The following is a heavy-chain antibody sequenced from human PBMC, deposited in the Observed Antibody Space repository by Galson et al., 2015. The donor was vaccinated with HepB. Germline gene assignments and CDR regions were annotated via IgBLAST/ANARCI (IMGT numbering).Heavy chain of an antibody. V-gene: IGHV3-23*01. D-gene: IGHD3-10*01. Sequence: SLRPSCAASGFTFSSYAMSWVRQAPGKGLEWVSAISGSGGSTYYADSVKGRFTISRDNSKNTLYLQMNSLRAEDTAVYYCAKVPPGSLDAFDIWGQGTMVTVSS. CDR1: GFTFSSYA. J-gene: IGHJ3*02. CDR2: ISGSGGST. CDR3: AKVPPGSLDAFDI.